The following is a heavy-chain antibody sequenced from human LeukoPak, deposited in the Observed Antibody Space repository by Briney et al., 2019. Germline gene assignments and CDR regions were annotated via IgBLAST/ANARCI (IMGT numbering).Heavy chain of an antibody. CDR3: AKSRIAATDNAFDM. V-gene: IGHV3-23*01. J-gene: IGHJ3*02. Sequence: PGGSLRLSCAASGFTFSKYGMTWVRQAPGKGLEWVSGISSGGGATHYADSVKGRFTNSRDNSKNTVYLQMSSLRAEDMAIYFCAKSRIAATDNAFDMWGQGTMVT. D-gene: IGHD6-13*01. CDR2: ISSGGGAT. CDR1: GFTFSKYG.